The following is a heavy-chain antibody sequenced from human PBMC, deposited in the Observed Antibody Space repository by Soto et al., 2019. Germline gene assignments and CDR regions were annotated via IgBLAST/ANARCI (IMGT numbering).Heavy chain of an antibody. D-gene: IGHD6-19*01. CDR3: ARDLCGWDSGDYYGMAV. V-gene: IGHV6-1*01. J-gene: IGHJ6*02. CDR1: GDSVSSNSAA. CDR2: SYYRSKWYN. Sequence: PSQTLSLTCAISGDSVSSNSAAWNWIRQSPSRGLEWLGRSYYRSKWYNDYAVSVKSRITINPDTSKNQFSLQLNSVTPEDTAVYYCARDLCGWDSGDYYGMAVSGQGTTVTGS.